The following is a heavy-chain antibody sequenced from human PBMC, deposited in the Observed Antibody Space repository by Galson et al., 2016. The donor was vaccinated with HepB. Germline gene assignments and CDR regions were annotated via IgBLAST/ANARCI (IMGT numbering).Heavy chain of an antibody. CDR3: AREVRWLVPFVQL. CDR2: INHSGNT. Sequence: SETLSLTCAVYGGSFSGYNWSWIRQSPGKGLEWIGKINHSGNTTYNPSLKSRVTISVGMSKKQLPLHLSSLTAADTAVYYCAREVRWLVPFVQLWGQGALVSVSS. V-gene: IGHV4-34*01. J-gene: IGHJ1*01. CDR1: GGSFSGYN. D-gene: IGHD6-19*01.